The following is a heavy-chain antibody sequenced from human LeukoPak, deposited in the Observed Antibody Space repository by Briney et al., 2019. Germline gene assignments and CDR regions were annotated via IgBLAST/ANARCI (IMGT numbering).Heavy chain of an antibody. J-gene: IGHJ4*02. CDR2: MYNRGST. CDR3: ARAEKAVTGTLDS. V-gene: IGHV4-59*01. D-gene: IGHD6-19*01. Sequence: PSETLSLTCTVSVDSISNYYWSWIRQSPGKELEWIGYMYNRGSTIYNPSLKSRVTRSTDTSKNQFSLRLTSVTAADTAVYYCARAEKAVTGTLDSWGQGTLMTVSS. CDR1: VDSISNYY.